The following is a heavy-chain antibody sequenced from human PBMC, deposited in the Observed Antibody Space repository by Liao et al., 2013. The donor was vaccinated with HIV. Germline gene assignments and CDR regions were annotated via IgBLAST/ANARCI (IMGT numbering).Heavy chain of an antibody. Sequence: QVQLQESGPGLVKPSQTLSLTCTVSGGSISSGGYYWSWIRQPPGKGLEWIGEINHSGSTNYNPSLKSRVTISVDTSKNQFSLKLSSVTAADTAVYYCARGSRLRLGLVDYWGQGTLVTVSS. CDR3: ARGSRLRLGLVDY. V-gene: IGHV4-31*03. D-gene: IGHD3-16*01. CDR1: GGSISSGGYY. J-gene: IGHJ4*02. CDR2: INHSGST.